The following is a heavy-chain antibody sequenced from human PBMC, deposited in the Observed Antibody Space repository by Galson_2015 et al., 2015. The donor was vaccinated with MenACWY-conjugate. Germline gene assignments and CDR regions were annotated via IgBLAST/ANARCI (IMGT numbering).Heavy chain of an antibody. J-gene: IGHJ4*02. CDR2: IKSETHGGTP. CDR3: ATDPLGQYFFDS. Sequence: SLRLSCAASGSTFSNAWMTWVRQAPGKGLEWVGSIKSETHGGTPDYTAPVNGRFTISRDGSRNTVYLEVNGLKAEDTGLSDCATDPLGQYFFDSSGQATPVTVSS. D-gene: IGHD3-16*01. V-gene: IGHV3-15*01. CDR1: GSTFSNAW.